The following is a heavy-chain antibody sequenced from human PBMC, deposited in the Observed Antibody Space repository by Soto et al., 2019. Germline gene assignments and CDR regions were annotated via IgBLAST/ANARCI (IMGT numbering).Heavy chain of an antibody. Sequence: QVQLHAWGTELVKPSGTLSLTCAVSGGSVSSGAWWTWVRQCPGKGLEWIGDIYHGGRTNYNPSLKSRVAISLDKSKNQFSLKLSSVTAADTAMYYCTRMLIIVTDYNYGLDVWGRGTTVTVSS. D-gene: IGHD2-21*01. CDR1: GGSVSSGAW. V-gene: IGHV4-4*02. CDR2: IYHGGRT. CDR3: TRMLIIVTDYNYGLDV. J-gene: IGHJ6*02.